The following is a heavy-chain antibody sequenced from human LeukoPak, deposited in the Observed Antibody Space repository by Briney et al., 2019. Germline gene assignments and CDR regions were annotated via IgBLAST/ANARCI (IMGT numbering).Heavy chain of an antibody. D-gene: IGHD6-13*01. CDR3: ARGIAAAGNDY. CDR2: ISYDGSNK. V-gene: IGHV3-30*03. J-gene: IGHJ4*02. Sequence: AGRSLRLSCAASGFTFSSYGMHWVRQAPGKGLEWVAVISYDGSNKYYADSVKGRFTISRDNSKNTLYLQMNSLRAEDTAVYYCARGIAAAGNDYWGQGILVTVSS. CDR1: GFTFSSYG.